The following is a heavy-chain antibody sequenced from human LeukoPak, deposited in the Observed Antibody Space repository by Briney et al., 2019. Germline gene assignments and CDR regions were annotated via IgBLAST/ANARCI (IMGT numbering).Heavy chain of an antibody. V-gene: IGHV4-59*01. CDR1: GGSISSYY. CDR3: ARQYGDRDPDYYYYYYMDV. CDR2: IYYSGST. D-gene: IGHD4-17*01. J-gene: IGHJ6*03. Sequence: SETLSLTCTVSGGSISSYYWSWIRQPPGKGLEWIGYIYYSGSTNYNPSLKSRVTISVDTSKNQFSLKLSSVTAADTAVYYCARQYGDRDPDYYYYYYMDVWGKGTRSPSP.